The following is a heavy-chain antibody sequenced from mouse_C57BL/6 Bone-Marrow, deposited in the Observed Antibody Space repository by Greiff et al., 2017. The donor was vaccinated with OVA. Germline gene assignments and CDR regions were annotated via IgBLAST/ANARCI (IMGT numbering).Heavy chain of an antibody. CDR2: IYPRSGNT. CDR3: ARDGNYVEYFDV. Sequence: VKLVESGAELARPGASVKLSCKASGYTFTSYGISWVKQRTGQGLEWIGEIYPRSGNTYYNEKFKGKATLTADKSSSTAYMELRSLTSEDSAVYFCARDGNYVEYFDVWGTGTTVTVSS. CDR1: GYTFTSYG. J-gene: IGHJ1*03. D-gene: IGHD2-1*01. V-gene: IGHV1-81*01.